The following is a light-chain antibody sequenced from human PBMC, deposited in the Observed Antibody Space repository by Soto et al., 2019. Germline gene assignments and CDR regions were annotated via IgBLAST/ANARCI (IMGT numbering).Light chain of an antibody. CDR1: SSDVGGYSY. Sequence: QSALTQPASVSGSPGQSITIYCTGTSSDVGGYSYVSWYQHKSGKAPKLMIYAVSNRPSGVSNRFSGSKSGNTASLTISGLQAEDEADYYCNSYTSSGTVVFGGGTKLTVL. V-gene: IGLV2-14*03. CDR2: AVS. CDR3: NSYTSSGTVV. J-gene: IGLJ2*01.